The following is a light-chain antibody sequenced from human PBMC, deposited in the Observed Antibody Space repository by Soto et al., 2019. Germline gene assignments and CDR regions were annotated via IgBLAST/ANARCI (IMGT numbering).Light chain of an antibody. CDR2: WAS. Sequence: DIVMTQSPDSLAVSLGERATINCKSSQSVLYNSNNKNYLAWYQQKPGQPPKLLIYWASTRESGVPDRFSGSESGTDFTLTISSLQAEDVAVYYCQQYYSTPRTFGQGTKVEIK. V-gene: IGKV4-1*01. CDR1: QSVLYNSNNKNY. J-gene: IGKJ1*01. CDR3: QQYYSTPRT.